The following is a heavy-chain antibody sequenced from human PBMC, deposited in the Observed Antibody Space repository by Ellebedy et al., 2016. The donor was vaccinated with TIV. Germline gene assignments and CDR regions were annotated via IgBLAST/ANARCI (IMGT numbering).Heavy chain of an antibody. J-gene: IGHJ4*02. CDR3: ARLSYGSGSYPFRDY. D-gene: IGHD3-10*01. V-gene: IGHV1-18*01. Sequence: ASVKVSCKASGYTFTSYGISWVRQAPGQGLEWMGWISAYNGNTNYAQKLQGRVTMTTDTSTSTAYMELRSLRSDDTAVYYCARLSYGSGSYPFRDYWGQGTLVTVSS. CDR1: GYTFTSYG. CDR2: ISAYNGNT.